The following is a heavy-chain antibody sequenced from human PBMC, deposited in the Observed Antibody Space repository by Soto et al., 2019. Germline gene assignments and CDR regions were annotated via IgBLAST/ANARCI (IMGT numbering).Heavy chain of an antibody. CDR2: ISWNSGSI. D-gene: IGHD6-13*01. Sequence: GGSLRLSCAASGFTFDDYAMHWVRQAPGKGLEWVSGISWNSGSIGYADSVKGRFTISRDNAKNSLYLQMNSLRAEDTALYYCAKVAAVGFRQFDYRRQGTLVTVSS. V-gene: IGHV3-9*01. J-gene: IGHJ4*02. CDR3: AKVAAVGFRQFDY. CDR1: GFTFDDYA.